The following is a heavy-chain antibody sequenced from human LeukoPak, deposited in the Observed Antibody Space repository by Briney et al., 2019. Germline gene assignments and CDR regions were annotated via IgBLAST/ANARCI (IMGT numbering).Heavy chain of an antibody. CDR3: ARAEWGSSWPFDP. CDR2: IIPIFGTA. CDR1: GGTFSSYA. Sequence: SVEVSCKASGGTFSSYAISWVRQAPGQGLEWMGGIIPIFGTANYAQKFQGRVTITADESTSTAYMELSSLRSEDTAVYYCARAEWGSSWPFDPWGQGTLVTVSS. V-gene: IGHV1-69*13. D-gene: IGHD6-13*01. J-gene: IGHJ5*02.